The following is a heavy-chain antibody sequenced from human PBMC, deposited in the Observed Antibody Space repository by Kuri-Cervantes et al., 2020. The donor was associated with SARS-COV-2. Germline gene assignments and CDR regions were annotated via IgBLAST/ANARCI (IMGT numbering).Heavy chain of an antibody. CDR2: IIPIFGTA. D-gene: IGHD4-17*01. V-gene: IGHV1-69*13. CDR1: GGTFSSYA. CDR3: ARPPEEGTVTTWGNDY. Sequence: SVKVSCKASGGTFSSYAISWVRQAPGQGLEWMGGIIPIFGTANYAQKFQGRVAITADESTSTAYMELSSLRSEDTAVYYCARPPEEGTVTTWGNDYWGQGTLVTVSS. J-gene: IGHJ4*02.